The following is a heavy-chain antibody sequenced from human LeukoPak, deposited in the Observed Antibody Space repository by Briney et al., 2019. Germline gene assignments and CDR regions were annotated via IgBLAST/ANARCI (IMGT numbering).Heavy chain of an antibody. Sequence: SETLSLTCTVSGGSISTSNYYWGWIRQPPGKGLEWIGNIFYSGSTYYNPSLKSRVTISVDTSKNQFSLKLSSVTAADTAVYYCARDKDAGDSSGWYNWFDPWGQGTLVTVSS. D-gene: IGHD6-19*01. CDR1: GGSISTSNYY. CDR2: IFYSGST. J-gene: IGHJ5*02. CDR3: ARDKDAGDSSGWYNWFDP. V-gene: IGHV4-39*07.